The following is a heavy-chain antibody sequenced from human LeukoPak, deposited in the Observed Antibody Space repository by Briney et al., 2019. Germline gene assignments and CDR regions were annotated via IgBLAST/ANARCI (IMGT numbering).Heavy chain of an antibody. J-gene: IGHJ4*02. D-gene: IGHD3-16*02. Sequence: SEALSLTCTVSNVAMSTYYWNWIRQSPEKGLEWIGYIHYSGRTNYNPSLKSRLSMSIDTSKNQFSLNLSSVTAADTAVYFCAKTPDLQLSFPQFDSWGQGTLVTVSS. CDR3: AKTPDLQLSFPQFDS. CDR1: NVAMSTYY. V-gene: IGHV4-59*01. CDR2: IHYSGRT.